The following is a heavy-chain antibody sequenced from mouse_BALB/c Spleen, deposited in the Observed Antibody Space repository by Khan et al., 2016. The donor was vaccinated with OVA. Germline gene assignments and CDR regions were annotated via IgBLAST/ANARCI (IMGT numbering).Heavy chain of an antibody. J-gene: IGHJ3*01. V-gene: IGHV1-18*01. CDR2: INPSNGGT. D-gene: IGHD1-1*01. CDR3: AIGGYGGFAY. Sequence: VQLQQSGPELVKPGASMKISCKASGYSFTDYTMNWVKQSHGQNLEWIGLINPSNGGTNYNQKFKGKATLTVDKSSSTAYMDLLNLTSEDSAGYYCAIGGYGGFAYWGQGTLVTVSA. CDR1: GYSFTDYT.